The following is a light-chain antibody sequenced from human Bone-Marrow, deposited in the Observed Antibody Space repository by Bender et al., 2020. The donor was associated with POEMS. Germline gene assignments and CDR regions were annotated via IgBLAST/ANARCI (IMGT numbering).Light chain of an antibody. CDR3: QVWDRSTDHWV. CDR2: DDS. CDR1: ALPKKF. J-gene: IGLJ3*02. Sequence: SYELTQPPSVSVSPGQTARITCSGDALPKKFAYWYQQKSRQAPLLVVYDDSDRPSGIPERFSGSNSGNTATLTISRVEAGDEADYYCQVWDRSTDHWVFGGGTELTVL. V-gene: IGLV3-21*02.